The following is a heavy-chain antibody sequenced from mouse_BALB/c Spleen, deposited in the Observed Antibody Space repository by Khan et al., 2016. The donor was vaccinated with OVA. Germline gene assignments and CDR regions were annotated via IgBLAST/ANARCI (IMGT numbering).Heavy chain of an antibody. CDR3: ARLAYYDGSGGFAY. CDR1: GFTFSTYG. J-gene: IGHJ3*01. D-gene: IGHD1-1*01. Sequence: EVELVESGGDLVEPGGSLKLSCAASGFTFSTYGMSWVRQTPDKRLEWVATISTGGHYTYYPDSVRGRFTISRDNAKNTLYLQMTSLKSEDTAMFYCARLAYYDGSGGFAYWGEGNLVTVYA. V-gene: IGHV5-6*01. CDR2: ISTGGHYT.